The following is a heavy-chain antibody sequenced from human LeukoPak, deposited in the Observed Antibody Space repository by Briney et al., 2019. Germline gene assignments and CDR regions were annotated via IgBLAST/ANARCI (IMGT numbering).Heavy chain of an antibody. D-gene: IGHD3-9*01. CDR1: GYTFTGYY. CDR3: ATEKILRYFDWLPIDYFDY. Sequence: PGASVKVSCKASGYTFTGYYMHWVRQAPGQGLEWMGWINPNSGGTNYAQKFQGRVTMTRDTSISTVYMELSRLRSDDTAVYYCATEKILRYFDWLPIDYFDYWGQGTLVTVSS. V-gene: IGHV1-2*02. J-gene: IGHJ4*02. CDR2: INPNSGGT.